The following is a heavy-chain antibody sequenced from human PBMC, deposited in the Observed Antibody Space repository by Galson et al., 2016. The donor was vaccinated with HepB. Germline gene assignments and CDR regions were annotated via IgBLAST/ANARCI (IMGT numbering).Heavy chain of an antibody. Sequence: SLRLSCAASRFTFSSYAMSWVRQAPGKGLVWVSVISGSGGSTYYADSVKGRFTISRDNSKNTLYLQMNSLRAEDTAVYYCAKEGTIFGVVPYGMDVWGQGTKVIVSS. CDR3: AKEGTIFGVVPYGMDV. CDR1: RFTFSSYA. J-gene: IGHJ6*02. D-gene: IGHD3-3*01. V-gene: IGHV3-23*01. CDR2: ISGSGGST.